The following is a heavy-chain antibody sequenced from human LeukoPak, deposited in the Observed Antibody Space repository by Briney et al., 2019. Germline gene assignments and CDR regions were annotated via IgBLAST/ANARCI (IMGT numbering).Heavy chain of an antibody. CDR3: ARYWDGYGHDAFDI. D-gene: IGHD5-24*01. CDR2: MNPNSGNT. Sequence: ASVKVSCKASGYTFTSYDINWVRQATGQGLEWMGWMNPNSGNTGYAQKFQSRVTITRNTSISTAYMELSSLRSEDTAVYYCARYWDGYGHDAFDIWGQGTMVTVSS. J-gene: IGHJ3*02. V-gene: IGHV1-8*03. CDR1: GYTFTSYD.